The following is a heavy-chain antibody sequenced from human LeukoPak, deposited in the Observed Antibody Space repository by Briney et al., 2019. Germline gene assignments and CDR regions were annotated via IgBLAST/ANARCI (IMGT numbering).Heavy chain of an antibody. D-gene: IGHD3-10*01. CDR1: GFTFSIYS. V-gene: IGHV4-34*01. J-gene: IGHJ6*03. CDR2: INHSGST. Sequence: GSLRLSCAASGFTFSIYSMNWVRQPPGKGLEWIGEINHSGSTNYNPSLKSRVTISVDTSKNQFSLKLSSVTAADTAVYYCARGGGSGYYYYYYYMDVWGKGTTVTISS. CDR3: ARGGGSGYYYYYYYMDV.